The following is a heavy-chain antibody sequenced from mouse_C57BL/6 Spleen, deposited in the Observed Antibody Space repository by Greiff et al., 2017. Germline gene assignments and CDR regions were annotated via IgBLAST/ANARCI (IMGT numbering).Heavy chain of an antibody. V-gene: IGHV5-17*01. CDR2: ISSGSSTI. CDR3: ARRYDVAMDY. D-gene: IGHD2-14*01. Sequence: EVKLMESGGGLVKPGGSLKLSCAASGFTFSDYGMHWVRQAPEQGLEWVAYISSGSSTIYYADTVKGRFTISRDNAKNTLFLQMTSLRSEDTAMYYCARRYDVAMDYWGQGTSVTVSS. J-gene: IGHJ4*01. CDR1: GFTFSDYG.